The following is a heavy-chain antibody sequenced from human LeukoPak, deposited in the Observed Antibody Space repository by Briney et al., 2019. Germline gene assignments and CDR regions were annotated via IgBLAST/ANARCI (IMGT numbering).Heavy chain of an antibody. CDR3: ARVRDYYDSSGFVDY. J-gene: IGHJ4*02. V-gene: IGHV3-7*01. Sequence: GGSLRLSCEASGFTFSNYWMSWVRQAPGKGLEWVANIKQDGSEKYQVDSVKGRFTVSRDNAKNSLYLQMNSLRAEDTAVYYCARVRDYYDSSGFVDYWGQGTLVTVSS. CDR2: IKQDGSEK. CDR1: GFTFSNYW. D-gene: IGHD3-22*01.